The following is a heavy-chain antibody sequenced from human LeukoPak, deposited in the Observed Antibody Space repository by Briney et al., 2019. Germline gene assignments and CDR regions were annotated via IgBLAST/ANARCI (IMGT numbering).Heavy chain of an antibody. Sequence: ASVKVSCKASGYTFTSYYMHWVRQAPGQGLEWTGIINPTGGSTTYAQRFQGRVTMTRDTSTSTVYMELRSLRSEDTAVYYCARDRVIAAAGSFDYWGQGTLVTVSS. CDR3: ARDRVIAAAGSFDY. J-gene: IGHJ4*02. CDR2: INPTGGST. V-gene: IGHV1-46*01. CDR1: GYTFTSYY. D-gene: IGHD6-13*01.